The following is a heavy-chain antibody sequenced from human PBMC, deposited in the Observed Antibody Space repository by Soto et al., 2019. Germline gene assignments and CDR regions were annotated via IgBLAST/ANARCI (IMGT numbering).Heavy chain of an antibody. V-gene: IGHV4-39*01. CDR3: ARHDIYEASGYCDHYLL. J-gene: IGHJ1*01. D-gene: IGHD3-9*01. Sequence: SVTLCLTCHVRGGFIRGISHYRGWIWKPPGKGPEWIASMYYSGNSFYNPSLKSRVTISADTSKHQFSLRLTSVTAADTAVYYCARHDIYEASGYCDHYLLWGQGTLVTVS. CDR1: GGFIRGISHY. CDR2: MYYSGNS.